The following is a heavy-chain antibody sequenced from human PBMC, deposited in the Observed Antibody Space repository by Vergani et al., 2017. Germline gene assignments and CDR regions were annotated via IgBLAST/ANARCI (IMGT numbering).Heavy chain of an antibody. CDR1: GFTFSSYA. Sequence: EVQLLECGGGLVQPGGSLRLSCAASGFTFSSYAMRLVRQAPGKGLEWASALGGSGRSTYYADSVKGRFTISRDNSKNTLYLQMNSLRAEDTAVYYCAKLNGVRYFDWLFDYWGQGTLVTVSS. J-gene: IGHJ4*02. V-gene: IGHV3-23*01. D-gene: IGHD3-9*01. CDR3: AKLNGVRYFDWLFDY. CDR2: LGGSGRST.